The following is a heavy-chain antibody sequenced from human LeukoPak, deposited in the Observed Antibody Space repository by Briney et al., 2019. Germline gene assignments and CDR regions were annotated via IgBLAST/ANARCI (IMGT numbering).Heavy chain of an antibody. CDR1: GYTFTGYY. V-gene: IGHV1-69*13. D-gene: IGHD3-10*01. CDR3: ARHMVRGAEEGFYYYYMDV. Sequence: GASVKVSCKASGYTFTGYYMHWVRQAPGQGLEWMGGIIPIFGTANYAQKFQGRVTITADESTSTAYMELSSLRSEDTAVYYCARHMVRGAEEGFYYYYMDVWGKGTTVTISS. J-gene: IGHJ6*03. CDR2: IIPIFGTA.